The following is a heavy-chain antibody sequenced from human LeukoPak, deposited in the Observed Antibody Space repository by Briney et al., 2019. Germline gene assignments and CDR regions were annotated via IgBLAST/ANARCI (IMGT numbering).Heavy chain of an antibody. CDR2: INPSGGST. CDR3: ARDRLEGSGWYGVDY. Sequence: ASVKVSCKASGYTFTSYYMHWVRQAPGQGLEWMGIINPSGGSTSYAQKFQGRVTMTRDTSTSTVYMELSSLRSEDTAVYYCARDRLEGSGWYGVDYWGQGTLVTVSS. CDR1: GYTFTSYY. D-gene: IGHD6-19*01. J-gene: IGHJ4*02. V-gene: IGHV1-46*01.